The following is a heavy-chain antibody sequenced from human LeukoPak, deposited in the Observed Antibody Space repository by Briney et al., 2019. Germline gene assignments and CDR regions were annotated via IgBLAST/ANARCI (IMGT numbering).Heavy chain of an antibody. J-gene: IGHJ4*02. D-gene: IGHD3-10*01. Sequence: SETLSLTCTVSGGSISSSSYYWGWIRQPPGKGLEWIGSIYYSGSTYYNPSLKSRVTISVDTSKSQFSLKLSSVTAADTAVYYCARLMVRGELVDYWGQGTLVTVSS. V-gene: IGHV4-39*01. CDR2: IYYSGST. CDR1: GGSISSSSYY. CDR3: ARLMVRGELVDY.